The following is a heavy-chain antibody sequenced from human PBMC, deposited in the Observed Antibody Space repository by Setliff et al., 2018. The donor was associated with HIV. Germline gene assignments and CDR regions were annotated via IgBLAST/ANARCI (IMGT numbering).Heavy chain of an antibody. J-gene: IGHJ4*02. CDR3: ARDYYGSGSYFILDY. CDR2: ISPSGGAT. Sequence: GASVKVSCKASGYTFTSYYIHWVRQAPGQGLEWMGMISPSGGATTYAQKFQGRVTMTRDTSTSTVYMELSSLRSEDTAVYYCARDYYGSGSYFILDYWGPGTLVTVSS. V-gene: IGHV1-46*01. CDR1: GYTFTSYY. D-gene: IGHD3-10*01.